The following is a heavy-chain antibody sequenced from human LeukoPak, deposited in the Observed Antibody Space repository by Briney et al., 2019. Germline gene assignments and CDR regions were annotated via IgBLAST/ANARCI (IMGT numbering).Heavy chain of an antibody. CDR2: IYPGDSDT. CDR3: ATSESQTRFDY. V-gene: IGHV5-51*01. CDR1: GYRFTSYW. D-gene: IGHD1/OR15-1a*01. J-gene: IGHJ4*02. Sequence: GESLQISCKGSGYRFTSYWIGWVRQMPGKGLEWMGIIYPGDSDTRYSPSFQGQVTISADKSTSTAYLQWNSLKASDTAIYYCATSESQTRFDYWGQGTLVTVSS.